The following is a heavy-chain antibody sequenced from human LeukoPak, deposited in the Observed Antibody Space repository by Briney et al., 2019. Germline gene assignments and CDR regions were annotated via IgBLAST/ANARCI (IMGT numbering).Heavy chain of an antibody. V-gene: IGHV3-53*01. Sequence: WGSLTLTCTVSGFSVSSDSMSWIRQAPGKGLEWVSFIYSGGSTHYSASVKGRFTISRDNSKNHLYLQMNSVTAEDTAVYYCARRAGTYSQHFDYWGQGTLVTVSS. D-gene: IGHD6-19*01. J-gene: IGHJ4*02. CDR2: IYSGGST. CDR1: GFSVSSDS. CDR3: ARRAGTYSQHFDY.